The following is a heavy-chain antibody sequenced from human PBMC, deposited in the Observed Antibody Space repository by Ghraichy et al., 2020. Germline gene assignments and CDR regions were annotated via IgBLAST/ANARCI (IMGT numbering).Heavy chain of an antibody. CDR3: ARDVKDLGFLSLRFLEWLLYVNFDY. V-gene: IGHV1-18*01. CDR1: GYTFTSYG. Sequence: ASVKVSCKASGYTFTSYGISWVRQAPGQGLEWMGWISAYNGNTNYAQKLQGRVTMTTDTSTSTAYMELRSLRSDDTAVYYCARDVKDLGFLSLRFLEWLLYVNFDYWGQGTLVTVSS. J-gene: IGHJ4*02. D-gene: IGHD3-3*01. CDR2: ISAYNGNT.